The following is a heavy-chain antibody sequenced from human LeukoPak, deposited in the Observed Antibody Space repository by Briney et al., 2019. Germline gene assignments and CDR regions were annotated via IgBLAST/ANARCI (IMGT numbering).Heavy chain of an antibody. CDR3: VTDIRSGWRNY. V-gene: IGHV1-24*01. CDR2: FDPEDGEA. CDR1: GYSLTEVS. J-gene: IGHJ4*02. D-gene: IGHD6-19*01. Sequence: ASVKVSCKVSGYSLTEVSTHWVRQAPGKGLEWMGGFDPEDGEAIYAQKVQGRLTMTADTSIDTAFMELRSLKSEDTAIYYCVTDIRSGWRNYWGQGTLITVSS.